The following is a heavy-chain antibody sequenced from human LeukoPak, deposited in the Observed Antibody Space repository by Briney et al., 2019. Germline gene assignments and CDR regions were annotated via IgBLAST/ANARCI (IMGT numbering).Heavy chain of an antibody. CDR1: GFTFSNYW. V-gene: IGHV3-7*01. CDR3: ARGSDSSTFRPCDS. CDR2: IKQDGSET. D-gene: IGHD6-13*01. Sequence: GGSLRLSCAASGFTFSNYWMTWVRQAPGKGLEWVANIKQDGSETYYLDSVKGRITISRDNSRNSLCLQMNSLRAEDTAVYYCARGSDSSTFRPCDSWGQGTLVTVSS. J-gene: IGHJ5*01.